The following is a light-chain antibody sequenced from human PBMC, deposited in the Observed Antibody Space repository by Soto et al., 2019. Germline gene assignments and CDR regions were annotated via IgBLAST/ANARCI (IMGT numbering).Light chain of an antibody. V-gene: IGKV3-20*01. CDR1: QSVSSSY. J-gene: IGKJ3*01. CDR3: QQYGSSPLFT. CDR2: GAS. Sequence: EIVLTQSPGTLSLSPGERATLSCRASQSVSSSYLACYQQKPGQAPRLLIYGASSRATGIPDRFSGSGSGTEFTLTISRLEPEDFAVYYCQQYGSSPLFTFGPGTKVDIK.